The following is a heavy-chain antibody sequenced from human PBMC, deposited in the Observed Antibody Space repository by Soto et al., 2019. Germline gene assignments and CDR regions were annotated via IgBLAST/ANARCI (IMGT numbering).Heavy chain of an antibody. CDR3: ARDGIGGTVFRGYLHY. D-gene: IGHD1-7*01. CDR1: GGIFHGYG. CDR2: IRFDGSNE. V-gene: IGHV3-33*01. Sequence: LGGSLRLSCAVPGGIFHGYGMHWVRQAPGKGLEWVAIIRFDGSNEEYADSVKGRFTISRDNSKNTLYLQMNTLGAEDTAVYYCARDGIGGTVFRGYLHYWGRGPVVTVPQ. J-gene: IGHJ4*02.